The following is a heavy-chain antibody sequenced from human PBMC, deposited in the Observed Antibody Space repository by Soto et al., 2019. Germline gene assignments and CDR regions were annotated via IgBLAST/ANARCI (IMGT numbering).Heavy chain of an antibody. J-gene: IGHJ5*02. CDR2: IIPIFGTA. V-gene: IGHV1-69*12. CDR3: ASGTEGIAAAGFVSPYGNGLFDP. D-gene: IGHD6-13*01. CDR1: GSTFSSYA. Sequence: QIQLVQSGAEVKKPGSSVKVSCKASGSTFSSYAISRVRQAPGQGLERMGGIIPIFGTANYAQKFQGRVTITADESTSTAYMELSSLRSEDTAVYYCASGTEGIAAAGFVSPYGNGLFDPWGQGTLVTVSS.